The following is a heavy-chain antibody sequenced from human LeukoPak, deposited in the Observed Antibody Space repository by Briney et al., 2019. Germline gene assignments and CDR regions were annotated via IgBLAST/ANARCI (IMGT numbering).Heavy chain of an antibody. CDR2: ISGSGGST. CDR3: AKGGNDYGDYGL. Sequence: GGSLRLSCAASGFTFSSYAMSWVRQAPGKGLEWVSAISGSGGSTYYADSVKGRFTISRDNSKNTLYQQMNSLRAEDTAVYYCAKGGNDYGDYGLWGQGTLVTVSS. J-gene: IGHJ4*02. D-gene: IGHD4-17*01. CDR1: GFTFSSYA. V-gene: IGHV3-23*01.